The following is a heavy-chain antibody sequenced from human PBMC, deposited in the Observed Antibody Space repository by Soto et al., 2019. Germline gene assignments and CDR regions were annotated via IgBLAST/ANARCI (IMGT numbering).Heavy chain of an antibody. CDR2: INHSGST. J-gene: IGHJ5*02. V-gene: IGHV4-34*01. CDR3: ARLFRVQFGELFPWFDP. D-gene: IGHD3-10*01. Sequence: SETLSLTCAVYGGSFSGYYWSWIRQPPGKGLEWIGEINHSGSTNYNPSLKSRVTISVDTSKNQFSLKLSSVTAADTAVYYCARLFRVQFGELFPWFDPWGQGTLVTVSS. CDR1: GGSFSGYY.